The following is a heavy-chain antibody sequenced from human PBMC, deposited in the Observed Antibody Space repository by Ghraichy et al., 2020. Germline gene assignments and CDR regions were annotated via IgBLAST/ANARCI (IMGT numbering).Heavy chain of an antibody. CDR2: IVVGSGNT. CDR1: GFTFTSSA. Sequence: SVKVSCKASGFTFTSSAVQWVRQARGQRLEWIGWIVVGSGNTNYAQKFQERVTITRDMSTSTAYMELSSLRSEDTAVYYCAAPGRGIAMDFDYWGQGTLVTVSS. CDR3: AAPGRGIAMDFDY. V-gene: IGHV1-58*01. D-gene: IGHD2-21*01. J-gene: IGHJ4*02.